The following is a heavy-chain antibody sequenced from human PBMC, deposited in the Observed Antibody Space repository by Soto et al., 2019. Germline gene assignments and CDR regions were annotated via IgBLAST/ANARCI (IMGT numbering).Heavy chain of an antibody. V-gene: IGHV4-34*01. Sequence: PSETLSLTCAVYGGSFSGYYWSWIRQPPGKGLEWIGEINHSGSTNYNPSLKSRVTISVDTSENQFSLKLSSVTAADTAVYYCARGYWYFDYWGQGTLVTVSS. CDR1: GGSFSGYY. D-gene: IGHD2-8*02. CDR2: INHSGST. J-gene: IGHJ4*02. CDR3: ARGYWYFDY.